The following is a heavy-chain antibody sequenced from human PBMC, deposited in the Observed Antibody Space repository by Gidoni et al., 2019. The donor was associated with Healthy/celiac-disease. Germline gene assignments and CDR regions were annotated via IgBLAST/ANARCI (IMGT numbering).Heavy chain of an antibody. V-gene: IGHV4-34*01. CDR3: AGEGVVVAATPLGDWFDP. D-gene: IGHD2-15*01. J-gene: IGHJ5*02. CDR1: GGSFSGYY. CDR2: INNRGST. Sequence: QVQLQQWGAGLLKPSETLSLTCAVYGGSFSGYYWSWIRQPPGKGLEWMGEINNRGSTNYNPSLKSRVTISVDTSKNKFSLKLSPVTAADTAVYYCAGEGVVVAATPLGDWFDPWGQGTLVTVSS.